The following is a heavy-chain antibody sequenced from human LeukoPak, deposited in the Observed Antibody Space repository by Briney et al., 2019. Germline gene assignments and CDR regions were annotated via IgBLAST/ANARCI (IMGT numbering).Heavy chain of an antibody. CDR3: AKGLPHSVRWYYFDY. Sequence: GGSLRLSCAPSGFTFSSYSMNWVRQAPGKGLEWVALISYDGGDQFYEDSVKGRFTISRDNSKNTLYLQMNSLRAEDTAVYYCAKGLPHSVRWYYFDYWGQGTLVTVSS. CDR2: ISYDGGDQ. CDR1: GFTFSSYS. J-gene: IGHJ4*02. D-gene: IGHD6-13*01. V-gene: IGHV3-30*18.